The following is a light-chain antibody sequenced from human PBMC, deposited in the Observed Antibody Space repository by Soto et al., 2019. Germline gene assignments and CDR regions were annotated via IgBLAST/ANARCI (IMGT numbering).Light chain of an antibody. J-gene: IGLJ2*01. V-gene: IGLV1-40*01. CDR2: GNS. Sequence: QSVLTQPPSGPGAPGRRSPFSGPGSSPNSGAGYDVHWNQQLPGTAPNLLSYGNSNRPSGVPDRFSGSKSGASASLAITGLQAEDEADYYCQSYDSSLSVVFGGGTKLTVL. CDR1: SPNSGAGYD. CDR3: QSYDSSLSVV.